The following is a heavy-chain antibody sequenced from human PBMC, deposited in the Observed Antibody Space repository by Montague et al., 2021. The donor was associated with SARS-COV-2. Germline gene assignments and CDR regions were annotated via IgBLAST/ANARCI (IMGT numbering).Heavy chain of an antibody. CDR3: SRGGLGNRGFDY. CDR1: DVSLSSSTW. Sequence: SESLSLTCVVSDVSLSSSTWWCWVRQSPGKSLEWVGETYLSGFTQYNPSVNSRVTISRDDSRSQFSLRVTSVTAADTAVYFCSRGGLGNRGFDYWGQGALVTVSS. V-gene: IGHV4-4*02. D-gene: IGHD3/OR15-3a*01. J-gene: IGHJ4*02. CDR2: TYLSGFT.